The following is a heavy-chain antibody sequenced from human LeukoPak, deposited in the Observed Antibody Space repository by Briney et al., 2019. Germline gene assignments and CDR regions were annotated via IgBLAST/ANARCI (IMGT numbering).Heavy chain of an antibody. Sequence: ASVKVSCRASGYTFTNSGINWGRQAPGQGLEWMGWISAYKGNANYAPKLQGRVTLTTDTSTSTAFMELSSLRSADTAVYYCARSAYYYDTSAYADDFDSWGQGTLVTVSS. J-gene: IGHJ4*02. D-gene: IGHD3-22*01. CDR3: ARSAYYYDTSAYADDFDS. CDR2: ISAYKGNA. V-gene: IGHV1-18*01. CDR1: GYTFTNSG.